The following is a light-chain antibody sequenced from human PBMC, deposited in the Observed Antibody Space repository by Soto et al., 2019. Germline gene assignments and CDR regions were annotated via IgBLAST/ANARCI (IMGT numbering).Light chain of an antibody. Sequence: DIVMTQSPVSLPVTAGEPATISCRSSQSLLQTNGNRYLDWYLQKPGQSPQLLISLAFNRASGVPDRFSGSGSDTDFTLKISRVEAEDVGLYYCMQALQTPFTFGGGTRVEIK. V-gene: IGKV2-28*01. CDR1: QSLLQTNGNRY. CDR3: MQALQTPFT. CDR2: LAF. J-gene: IGKJ4*01.